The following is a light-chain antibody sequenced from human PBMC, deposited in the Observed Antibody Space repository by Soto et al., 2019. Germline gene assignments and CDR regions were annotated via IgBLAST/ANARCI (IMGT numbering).Light chain of an antibody. V-gene: IGKV3-20*01. CDR3: QQYGGSPWT. Sequence: EIVLTQSPGTLSLSPGERVTLSCRASQSVSSSFLAWYQQKPGQAPRLLIYGASSRATRIPDRFSGSGSGTDFSLTIRRLEPEDFAVYYCQQYGGSPWTFGQGTKVEIK. J-gene: IGKJ1*01. CDR2: GAS. CDR1: QSVSSSF.